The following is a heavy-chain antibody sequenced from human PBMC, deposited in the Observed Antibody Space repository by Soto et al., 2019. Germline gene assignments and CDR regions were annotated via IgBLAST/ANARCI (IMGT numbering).Heavy chain of an antibody. V-gene: IGHV4-38-2*01. CDR3: ARTFDYYGMDV. CDR1: GYSIASGYC. J-gene: IGHJ6*02. CDR2: IYHAGSV. Sequence: SETLSLTCAVSGYSIASGYCWAWIRQSPGKGLEWIGSIYHAGSVYYNPSLNSRVAVSLDTSKNHFSLKLTSVTAADTAVYYCARTFDYYGMDVWGQGTTVTVS.